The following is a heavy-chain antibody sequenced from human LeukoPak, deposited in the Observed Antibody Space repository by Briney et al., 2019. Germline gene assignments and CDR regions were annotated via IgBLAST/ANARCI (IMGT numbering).Heavy chain of an antibody. CDR1: GGSISSYY. CDR2: IYYSGST. V-gene: IGHV4-59*01. D-gene: IGHD3-22*01. J-gene: IGHJ5*02. Sequence: SETLSLTCTVSGGSISSYYWSWIRQPPGKGLEWIGYIYYSGSTNYNPSLKSRVTISVDTSKNQFSLKLSSVTAADTAVYYCARSLGDSSGYYINWFDPRGQGTLVTVSS. CDR3: ARSLGDSSGYYINWFDP.